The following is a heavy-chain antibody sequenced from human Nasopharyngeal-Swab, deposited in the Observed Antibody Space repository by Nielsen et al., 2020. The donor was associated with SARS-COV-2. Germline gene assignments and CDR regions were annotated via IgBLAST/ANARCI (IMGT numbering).Heavy chain of an antibody. D-gene: IGHD2-8*02. V-gene: IGHV3-23*03. CDR3: AKDGTLLGYYYYGMDV. CDR2: IYSGGSST. Sequence: GESLKISCAASGFTFSSYAMSWVRQAPGKGLEWVSVIYSGGSSTYYADSVKGRFTISRDNSKNTLYLQMNSVRAEDTAVYYCAKDGTLLGYYYYGMDVWGQGTTVTVSS. CDR1: GFTFSSYA. J-gene: IGHJ6*02.